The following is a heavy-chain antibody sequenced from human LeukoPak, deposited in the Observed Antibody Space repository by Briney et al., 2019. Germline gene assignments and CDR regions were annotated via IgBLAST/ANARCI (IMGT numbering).Heavy chain of an antibody. CDR3: AREVGTTVTTDNWFDP. CDR1: GYTFTGYY. V-gene: IGHV1-2*02. Sequence: GASVKVSCKASGYTFTGYYMHWVRQAPGQGLEWMGWINPNSGGTNYAQKFQGRVTMTRDTSISTAYMELSRLRSDDTAVYYCAREVGTTVTTDNWFDPWGQGTLVTVSS. CDR2: INPNSGGT. D-gene: IGHD4-11*01. J-gene: IGHJ5*02.